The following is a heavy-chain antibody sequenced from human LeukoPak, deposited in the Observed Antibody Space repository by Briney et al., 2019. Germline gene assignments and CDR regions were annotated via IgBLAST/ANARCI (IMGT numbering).Heavy chain of an antibody. Sequence: GGSLRLSCAASGFTFSSYSMNWVRQAPGKGLEWASSISSSSSYIYYADSVKGRFTISRDNAKNSLYLQMNSLRAENTAVYYCARDLGSITGTTYDHWGQGTLVTVSS. CDR1: GFTFSSYS. CDR3: ARDLGSITGTTYDH. J-gene: IGHJ4*02. CDR2: ISSSSSYI. D-gene: IGHD1-20*01. V-gene: IGHV3-21*01.